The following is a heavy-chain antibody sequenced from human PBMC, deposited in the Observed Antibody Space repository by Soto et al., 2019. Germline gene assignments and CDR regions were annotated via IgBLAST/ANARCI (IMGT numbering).Heavy chain of an antibody. V-gene: IGHV2-5*02. CDR3: AHRQTAVAGAFDF. CDR1: GLSLTTSGVG. D-gene: IGHD6-19*01. CDR2: IYWDEQK. J-gene: IGHJ4*02. Sequence: QITLKESGPTVMKPTQTLTLTCTLSGLSLTTSGVGVGWIRQPPGEALEWLALIYWDEQKRYSPSLRSRLTITRDTAKNHVVLTMTNMDPVDTATYYCAHRQTAVAGAFDFWGQGTLVSVSS.